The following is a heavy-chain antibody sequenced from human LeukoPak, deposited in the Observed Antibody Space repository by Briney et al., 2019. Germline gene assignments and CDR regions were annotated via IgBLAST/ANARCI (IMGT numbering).Heavy chain of an antibody. CDR1: GGSISSGGYS. CDR3: ARGITMVRGASGWFDP. Sequence: SQTLSLTCAVSGGSISSGGYSWSWIRQPPGKGLEWIGYIYHSGSTYYNPSLKSRVTISVDRSKNQFSLKLSSVTAADTAVYYCARGITMVRGASGWFDPWGQGTLVTVSP. V-gene: IGHV4-30-2*01. J-gene: IGHJ5*02. CDR2: IYHSGST. D-gene: IGHD3-10*01.